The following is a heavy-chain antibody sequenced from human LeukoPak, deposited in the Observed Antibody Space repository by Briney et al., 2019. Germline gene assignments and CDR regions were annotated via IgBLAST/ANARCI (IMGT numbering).Heavy chain of an antibody. V-gene: IGHV3-74*03. D-gene: IGHD2-8*02. CDR3: ARVSYCPRCHFDY. CDR2: ISPDGSSA. CDR1: GFSFSSYW. J-gene: IGHJ4*02. Sequence: GGSLRLSCAASGFSFSSYWMHWVRQAPGKGLVWVARISPDGSSALSADSVRGRFTISRDNADNTLYLQLNSLRAEDTAVYYCARVSYCPRCHFDYWGQGTLVTVSS.